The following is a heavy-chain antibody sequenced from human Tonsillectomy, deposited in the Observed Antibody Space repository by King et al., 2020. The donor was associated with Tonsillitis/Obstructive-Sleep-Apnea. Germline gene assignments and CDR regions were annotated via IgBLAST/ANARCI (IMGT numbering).Heavy chain of an antibody. V-gene: IGHV4-34*01. CDR1: VGSFSGYY. Sequence: VQLQQWGAGLLKPSETLSLTCTIYVGSFSGYYWSWIRQPPGKGLEWIGEINHSGNTNYNPSLKSRVTISVDTSKNQFSLKVNSVTAADTAVYYCARRGHMDVWGTGTTVTVSS. CDR2: INHSGNT. D-gene: IGHD3-10*01. CDR3: ARRGHMDV. J-gene: IGHJ6*03.